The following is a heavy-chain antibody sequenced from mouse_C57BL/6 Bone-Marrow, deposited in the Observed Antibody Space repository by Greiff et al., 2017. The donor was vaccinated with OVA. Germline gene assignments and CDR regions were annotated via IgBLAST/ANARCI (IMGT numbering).Heavy chain of an antibody. CDR3: APCTTVVEDAMDY. J-gene: IGHJ4*01. D-gene: IGHD1-1*01. CDR2: INPSNGGT. CDR1: GYTFTSYW. Sequence: QVQLQQPGTELVKPGASVKLSCKASGYTFTSYWMHWVKQRPGQGLEWIGNINPSNGGTNYNEKFKSKATLTADKSSSTAYMQLSSLTSEDSAVYDGAPCTTVVEDAMDYWGQGTSVTVSS. V-gene: IGHV1-53*01.